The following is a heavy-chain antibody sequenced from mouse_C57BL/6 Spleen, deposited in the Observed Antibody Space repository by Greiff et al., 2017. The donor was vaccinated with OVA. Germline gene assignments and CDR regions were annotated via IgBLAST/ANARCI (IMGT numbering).Heavy chain of an antibody. V-gene: IGHV5-16*01. D-gene: IGHD1-1*01. Sequence: EVHLVESEGGLVQPGSSMKLSCTASGFTFSDYYMAWVRQVPEKGLEWVANINYDGSSTYYLDSLKSRFIISRDNAKNILYLQMSSLKSEDTATYYCARRGSSNWYFDVWGTGTTVTVSS. CDR3: ARRGSSNWYFDV. CDR1: GFTFSDYY. CDR2: INYDGSST. J-gene: IGHJ1*03.